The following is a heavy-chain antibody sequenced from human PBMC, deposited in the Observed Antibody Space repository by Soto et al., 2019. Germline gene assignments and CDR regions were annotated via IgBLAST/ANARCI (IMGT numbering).Heavy chain of an antibody. J-gene: IGHJ5*02. Sequence: PSETLSLTCTVSGGSISSYYWSWIRQPPGKGLEWIGYIYYSGSTNYNPSLKSRVTISVDTSKNQFSLKLSSVTAADTAVYYCARECCSCGSCYPLQGLDTSDNWFDPWGQGTLVTVSS. D-gene: IGHD2-15*01. CDR3: ARECCSCGSCYPLQGLDTSDNWFDP. CDR2: IYYSGST. V-gene: IGHV4-59*01. CDR1: GGSISSYY.